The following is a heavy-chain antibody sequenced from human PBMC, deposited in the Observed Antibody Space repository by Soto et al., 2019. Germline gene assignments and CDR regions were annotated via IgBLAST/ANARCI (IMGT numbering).Heavy chain of an antibody. V-gene: IGHV4-39*01. CDR3: ARPGSIAAAGTDGHYGMDV. CDR2: IYYSGST. D-gene: IGHD6-13*01. Sequence: PSETLSLTCTVSGGSISSSSYYRGWIRQPPGKGLEWIGSIYYSGSTYYNPSLKSRVTISVDTSKNQFSLKLSSVTAADTAVYYCARPGSIAAAGTDGHYGMDVWGQGTTVTVSS. CDR1: GGSISSSSYY. J-gene: IGHJ6*02.